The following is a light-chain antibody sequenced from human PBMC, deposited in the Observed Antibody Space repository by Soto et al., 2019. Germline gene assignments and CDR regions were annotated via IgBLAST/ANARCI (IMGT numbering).Light chain of an antibody. V-gene: IGKV2-28*01. CDR2: LGS. J-gene: IGKJ1*01. CDR1: QSLLYSNGYNY. CDR3: MQARQTPRT. Sequence: DIVMTQSPLSLPVTPGEPASISCRSSQSLLYSNGYNYLDWYLQKPGQSPQLLIYLGSNRASGVPDRFSGSGSGTEFTLKISRVEAEDVGVYYCMQARQTPRTFGQGTKVEIK.